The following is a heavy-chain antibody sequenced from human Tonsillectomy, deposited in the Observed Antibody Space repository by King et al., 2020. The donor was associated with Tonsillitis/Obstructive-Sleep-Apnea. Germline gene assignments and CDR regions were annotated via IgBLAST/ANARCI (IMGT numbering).Heavy chain of an antibody. J-gene: IGHJ6*02. D-gene: IGHD3-10*01. V-gene: IGHV4-31*03. CDR1: GGSISSGGYY. CDR3: ARDQGVRGVIHGMDV. CDR2: IYYSWST. Sequence: QLQESGPGLVKPSQTLSLTCTVSGGSISSGGYYWSWIRQHPGKGLEWIGYIYYSWSTYSNPSLKSRVTISVDTSKNQFSRNLSSVTAADTAVYYCARDQGVRGVIHGMDVWGQXTTVTVSS.